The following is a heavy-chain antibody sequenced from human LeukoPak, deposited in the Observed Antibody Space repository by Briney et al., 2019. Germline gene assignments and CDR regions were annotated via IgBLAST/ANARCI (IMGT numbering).Heavy chain of an antibody. D-gene: IGHD2-2*01. CDR1: GGSISSGSYY. CDR2: IYTSGST. CDR3: ARGVVVPAAMGTVWFDP. J-gene: IGHJ5*02. Sequence: SQTLSLTCTVSGGSISSGSYYWSWIRQPAGKGLEWIGRIYTSGSTNYNPSLKSRVTISVDTSKNQFSLKLSSVTAADTAVYYCARGVVVPAAMGTVWFDPWSQGTLVTVSS. V-gene: IGHV4-61*02.